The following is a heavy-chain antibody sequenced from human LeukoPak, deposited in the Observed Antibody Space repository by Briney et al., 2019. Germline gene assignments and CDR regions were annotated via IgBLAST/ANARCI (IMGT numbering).Heavy chain of an antibody. Sequence: GGSLRLSCKASGFTFSNHYMHWVRQAPGQGLEWLTVITYNGRDEYYADSVTGRFTISRDNSKNTGSLQLNSLRVEDAAVYYCARGEAYYDRNGLPGAALDFWGLGTLVTVSS. D-gene: IGHD3-22*01. CDR2: ITYNGRDE. CDR3: ARGEAYYDRNGLPGAALDF. CDR1: GFTFSNHY. V-gene: IGHV3-30*04. J-gene: IGHJ3*01.